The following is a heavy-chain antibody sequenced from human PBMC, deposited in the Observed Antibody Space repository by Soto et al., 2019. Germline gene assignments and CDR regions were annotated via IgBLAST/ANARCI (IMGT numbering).Heavy chain of an antibody. V-gene: IGHV3-74*01. CDR2: INSDGSST. CDR1: GFTFSSYW. J-gene: IGHJ6*02. D-gene: IGHD3-3*01. CDR3: ARERPTTYYDFWSGYYPYYYYGMDV. Sequence: GGSLRLSCAASGFTFSSYWMHWVRQAPGKXLVWVSRINSDGSSTSYADSVKGRFTISGDNAKNTLYLQMNSLRAEDTAVYYCARERPTTYYDFWSGYYPYYYYGMDVWGQGTTVTVSS.